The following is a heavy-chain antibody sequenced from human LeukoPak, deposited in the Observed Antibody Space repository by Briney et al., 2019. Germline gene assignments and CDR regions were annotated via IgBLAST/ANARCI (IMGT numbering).Heavy chain of an antibody. CDR1: GFTFSSYG. V-gene: IGHV3-33*01. D-gene: IGHD6-6*01. CDR3: ARGRSSSRGYYFDY. CDR2: IWYDGSNK. Sequence: PGRSLRLSCAASGFTFSSYGMHWVRQAPGKGLEWVAVIWYDGSNKYYADSVKGQFTISRDNSKNTLYLQMNSLRAEDTAVYYCARGRSSSRGYYFDYWGQGTLVTVTS. J-gene: IGHJ4*02.